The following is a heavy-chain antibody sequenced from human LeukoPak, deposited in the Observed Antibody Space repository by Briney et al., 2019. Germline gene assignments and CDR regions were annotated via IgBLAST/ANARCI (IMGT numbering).Heavy chain of an antibody. J-gene: IGHJ3*02. D-gene: IGHD3-9*01. CDR2: IYYSGST. Sequence: PSETLSLTCTVSGGSISSSSYYWGWIRQPPGKGLEWIGSIYYSGSTYYNPSLKSRVTISVDTSKNQFSLKLSSVTAADTAVYYCARRGSYDILTGYYFTNHAFDIWGQGTMVTVSS. V-gene: IGHV4-39*01. CDR3: ARRGSYDILTGYYFTNHAFDI. CDR1: GGSISSSSYY.